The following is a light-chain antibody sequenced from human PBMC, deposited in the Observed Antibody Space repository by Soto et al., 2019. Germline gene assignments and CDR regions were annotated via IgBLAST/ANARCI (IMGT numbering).Light chain of an antibody. CDR2: DAY. CDR3: QQYTYWYT. J-gene: IGKJ2*01. Sequence: EIVMTQSPATLSVSPGERATLSCRASQSISSNLAWYQQKPGQAPRLLIYDAYTRATGIPDRFSGSGSGTEFTLTISSLLSEDFAVYYCQQYTYWYTFGQGTKLEIK. CDR1: QSISSN. V-gene: IGKV3-15*01.